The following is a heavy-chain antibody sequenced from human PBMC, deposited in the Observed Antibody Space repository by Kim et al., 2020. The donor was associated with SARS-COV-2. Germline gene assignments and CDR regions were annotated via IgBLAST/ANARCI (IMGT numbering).Heavy chain of an antibody. CDR3: AKAFLPRSIYYDSSGSLDY. Sequence: GGSLRLSCAASGFTFGDYAMHWVRQAPGKGLEWVSGISWNSGSIGYADSVKGRFTISRDNAKNSLYLQMNSLRAEDTALYYCAKAFLPRSIYYDSSGSLDYWGQGTLVTVSS. CDR1: GFTFGDYA. CDR2: ISWNSGSI. D-gene: IGHD3-22*01. J-gene: IGHJ4*02. V-gene: IGHV3-9*01.